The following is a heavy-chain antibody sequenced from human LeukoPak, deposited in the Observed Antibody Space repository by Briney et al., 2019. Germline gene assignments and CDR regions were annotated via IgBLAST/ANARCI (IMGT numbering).Heavy chain of an antibody. D-gene: IGHD1-26*01. V-gene: IGHV3-23*01. CDR2: ISGSGGST. CDR1: GFTFSNYA. CDR3: AKAGGSYFRGYYYYMDV. Sequence: GGSLRLSCAAYGFTFSNYAMSWVRQAPGKGLEWVSAISGSGGSTYYVDSVKGRFTISRDNSKNTLYLQMNSLRAEDTAVYYCAKAGGSYFRGYYYYMDVWGKGTTVTVSS. J-gene: IGHJ6*03.